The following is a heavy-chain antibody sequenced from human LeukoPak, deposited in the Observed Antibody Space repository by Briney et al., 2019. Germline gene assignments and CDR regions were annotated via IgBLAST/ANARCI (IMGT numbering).Heavy chain of an antibody. J-gene: IGHJ4*02. D-gene: IGHD6-6*01. V-gene: IGHV4-39*01. CDR3: ARRHFGSSLRDY. CDR2: IYYSGST. Sequence: SETRSLPCTVSGDSISSSSYYWGWIRQPPGKGLEWIGSIYYSGSTYYNPSLKSRVTISVESKNQFSLKLTSVTAADTAVYYCARRHFGSSLRDYWGQGTLVTVSS. CDR1: GDSISSSSYY.